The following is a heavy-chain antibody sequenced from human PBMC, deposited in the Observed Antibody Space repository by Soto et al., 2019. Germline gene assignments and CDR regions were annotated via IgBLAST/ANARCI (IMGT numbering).Heavy chain of an antibody. D-gene: IGHD6-19*01. CDR3: ARDQEPGGGSYSSGWYYFDY. CDR2: IIPILGIA. J-gene: IGHJ4*02. CDR1: GGTFSSYA. V-gene: IGHV1-69*10. Sequence: ASVKVSCKASGGTFSSYAISWVRQAPGQGLEWMGGIIPILGIANYAQKFQGRVTITADKSTSTAYMELSSLRSEDTAVYFCARDQEPGGGSYSSGWYYFDYWGQGTLVTVSS.